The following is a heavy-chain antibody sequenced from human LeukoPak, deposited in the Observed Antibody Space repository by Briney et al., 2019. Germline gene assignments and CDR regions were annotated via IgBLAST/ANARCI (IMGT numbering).Heavy chain of an antibody. Sequence: GESLKISCKGSGFSFANDWIGWVRQMPGKGLEWMGIIYPGDSDTRYSPSFQGQVTISADKSISTAYLQWSSLKASDTAMYYCARCDNYELDYWGQGTLVTVSS. V-gene: IGHV5-51*01. J-gene: IGHJ4*02. D-gene: IGHD3-16*01. CDR1: GFSFANDW. CDR2: IYPGDSDT. CDR3: ARCDNYELDY.